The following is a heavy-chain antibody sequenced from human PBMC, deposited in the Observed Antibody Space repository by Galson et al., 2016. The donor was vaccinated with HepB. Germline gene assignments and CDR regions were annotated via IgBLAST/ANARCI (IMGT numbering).Heavy chain of an antibody. CDR3: ARPPYYDFWSSCGR. Sequence: QSGAEVKKPGESLRISCKGSGYSFINYWIGWVRQMPGKGLEWMGIMYPGDSEIRYSPSFQGQVTFSADMSTSTAYLQWSSLKASDTAIYYCARPPYYDFWSSCGRWGQGTLVTVAS. CDR2: MYPGDSEI. V-gene: IGHV5-51*01. D-gene: IGHD3-3*01. CDR1: GYSFINYW. J-gene: IGHJ4*02.